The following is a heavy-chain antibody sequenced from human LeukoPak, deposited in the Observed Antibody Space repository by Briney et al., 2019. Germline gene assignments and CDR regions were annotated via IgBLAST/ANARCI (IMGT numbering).Heavy chain of an antibody. D-gene: IGHD3-16*01. CDR1: GYTFTGYF. V-gene: IGHV1-2*06. CDR3: ARPLELGAFDI. Sequence: GASVKVSCKASGYTFTGYFMHWVRQAPGQGLEWMGRINPNSGGTNYAQKFQGRVTMTRDTSISTAYMELSRLRSDDTAVYYCARPLELGAFDIWGQGTMVTVSS. J-gene: IGHJ3*02. CDR2: INPNSGGT.